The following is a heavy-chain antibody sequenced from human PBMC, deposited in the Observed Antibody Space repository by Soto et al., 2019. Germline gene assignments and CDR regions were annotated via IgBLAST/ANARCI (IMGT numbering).Heavy chain of an antibody. D-gene: IGHD2-15*01. J-gene: IGHJ4*02. CDR3: AADCSGGSCYQGSFDY. CDR1: GFTFTSSA. Sequence: SVKVSCKASGFTFTSSAMQWVRQARGQRLEWIGWIVVGSGNTNYAQKFQERVTITRDMSTSTAYMELRSLRSEDTAIYYCAADCSGGSCYQGSFDYWGQGTLVTVSS. CDR2: IVVGSGNT. V-gene: IGHV1-58*02.